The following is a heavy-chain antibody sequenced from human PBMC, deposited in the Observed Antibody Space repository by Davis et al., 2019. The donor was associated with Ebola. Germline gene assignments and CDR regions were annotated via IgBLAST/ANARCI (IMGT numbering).Heavy chain of an antibody. D-gene: IGHD6-13*01. V-gene: IGHV1-8*01. CDR2: MNPNSGNT. CDR1: GYTFTSFD. Sequence: AASVKVSCKASGYTFTSFDINWVRQATGQGLEWMGWMNPNSGNTGYAQKFQGRVTMTRNTSISTAYMELSSLRSEDTAVYYCARGLRSSSWYVSWGQGTLVTVSS. CDR3: ARGLRSSSWYVS. J-gene: IGHJ5*02.